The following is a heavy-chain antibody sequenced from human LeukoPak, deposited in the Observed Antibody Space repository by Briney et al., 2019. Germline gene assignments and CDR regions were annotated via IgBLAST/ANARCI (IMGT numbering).Heavy chain of an antibody. V-gene: IGHV1-46*01. CDR1: GYTFTSYY. CDR3: ARAQRSGYEDH. CDR2: INPSGGST. D-gene: IGHD3-22*01. J-gene: IGHJ4*02. Sequence: VASVKVSCKASGYTFTSYYMHWVRQAPGQGLEWMGIINPSGGSTSYAQKFQGRVTMTRDTSTSTVYMELSGLRSEDTAVYYCARAQRSGYEDHWGQGTLVTVSS.